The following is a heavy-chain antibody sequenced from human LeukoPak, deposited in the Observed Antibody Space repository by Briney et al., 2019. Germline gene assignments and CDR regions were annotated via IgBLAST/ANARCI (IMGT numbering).Heavy chain of an antibody. CDR3: ARLGMGYYFDY. J-gene: IGHJ4*02. Sequence: GGSLRLSCAASGFTFSSYWTSWVRQAPGKGLEWVANIKQDGSEKYYVDSVKGRFTISRDNAKNSLYLQMNSLRAEDTAVYYCARLGMGYYFDYWGQGTLVTVSS. D-gene: IGHD3-16*01. CDR2: IKQDGSEK. CDR1: GFTFSSYW. V-gene: IGHV3-7*01.